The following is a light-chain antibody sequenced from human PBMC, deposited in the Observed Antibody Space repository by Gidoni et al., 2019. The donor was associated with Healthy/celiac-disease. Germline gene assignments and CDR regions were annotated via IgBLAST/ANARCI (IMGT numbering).Light chain of an antibody. CDR3: QQYGSSPMCS. J-gene: IGKJ2*04. Sequence: EIVFTTSPGTLSLSLGERATLSCRASQSVSSSYLAWYQQKPGQAPRLLIYGASSRATGIPDRFSGSGSGTDFTLTISRLEPEDFAVYYCQQYGSSPMCSFGQGTKLEIK. V-gene: IGKV3-20*01. CDR2: GAS. CDR1: QSVSSSY.